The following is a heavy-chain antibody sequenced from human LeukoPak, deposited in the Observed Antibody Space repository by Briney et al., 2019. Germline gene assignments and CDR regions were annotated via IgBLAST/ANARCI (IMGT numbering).Heavy chain of an antibody. CDR1: DGSINNYY. CDR2: IYYSGST. V-gene: IGHV4-59*01. CDR3: ARALRDGYVRYFDY. D-gene: IGHD5-24*01. Sequence: SETLSLTCTVSDGSINNYYWNWIRQPPGKGLEWIGHIYYSGSTNYNPSLKSRVTISVDTSKNQFSLRLSSVTAADSAVYYCARALRDGYVRYFDYWGQGTLVTVSS. J-gene: IGHJ4*02.